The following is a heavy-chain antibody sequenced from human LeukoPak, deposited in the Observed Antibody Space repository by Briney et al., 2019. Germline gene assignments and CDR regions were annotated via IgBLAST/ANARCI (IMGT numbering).Heavy chain of an antibody. CDR2: IYYSGST. CDR3: ARDRYYDILTGYYPYYGMDV. V-gene: IGHV4-39*07. Sequence: PSETLSLTCTVSGGSISSSSYYWGWIRQPPGKGLEWIGSIYYSGSTYYNPSLKSRVTISVDTSKNQFSLKLSSVTAADTAVYYCARDRYYDILTGYYPYYGMDVWGQGTTVTVSS. J-gene: IGHJ6*02. CDR1: GGSISSSSYY. D-gene: IGHD3-9*01.